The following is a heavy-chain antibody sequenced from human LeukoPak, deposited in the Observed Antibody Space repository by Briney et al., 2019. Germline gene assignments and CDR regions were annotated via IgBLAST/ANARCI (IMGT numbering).Heavy chain of an antibody. Sequence: SETLSLTCAVYGGSFSGYYWSWIRQPPGKGLEWIGEINHSGSTNYNPSLKSRVTISVDTSKNQLSLKLSSVTAADTAVYYCAVGYCSGGSCYSLDYWGQGTLVTVSS. CDR1: GGSFSGYY. J-gene: IGHJ4*02. V-gene: IGHV4-34*01. CDR2: INHSGST. CDR3: AVGYCSGGSCYSLDY. D-gene: IGHD2-15*01.